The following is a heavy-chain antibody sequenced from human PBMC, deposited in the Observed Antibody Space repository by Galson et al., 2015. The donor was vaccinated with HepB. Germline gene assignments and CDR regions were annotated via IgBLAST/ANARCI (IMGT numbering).Heavy chain of an antibody. CDR1: GFTFSSYG. V-gene: IGHV3-33*01. CDR2: IWYDGSNK. D-gene: IGHD2-2*01. Sequence: SLRLSCAASGFTFSSYGMHWVRQAPGKGLEWVAVIWYDGSNKYYADSVKGRFTISRDNSKNTLYLQMNSLRAEDTAVYYCAREEGIVVVPAAPFDYWGQGTLVTVSS. CDR3: AREEGIVVVPAAPFDY. J-gene: IGHJ4*02.